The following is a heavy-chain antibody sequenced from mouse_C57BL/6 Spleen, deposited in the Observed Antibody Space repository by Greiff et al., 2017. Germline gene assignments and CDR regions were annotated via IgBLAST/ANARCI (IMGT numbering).Heavy chain of an antibody. J-gene: IGHJ2*01. Sequence: VQLQQSGPELVKPGPSVKLSCSASGFNIKDYYLHWLKQRTEQGLEWIGRIDPEDGETKYAPKFQGKATIAADTSSNPANLKLSSLTSEDTAVYDCARWGGRSPWWGQGTTLTVSA. CDR3: ARWGGRSPW. V-gene: IGHV14-2*01. CDR2: IDPEDGET. CDR1: GFNIKDYY. D-gene: IGHD1-1*01.